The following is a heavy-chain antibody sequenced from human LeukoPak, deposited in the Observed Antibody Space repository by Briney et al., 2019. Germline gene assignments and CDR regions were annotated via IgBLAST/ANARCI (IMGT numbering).Heavy chain of an antibody. CDR3: ASSTIAVAGSGGFDY. V-gene: IGHV4-34*01. J-gene: IGHJ4*02. Sequence: PSETLSLTCAGYGGSFSGYYWSWIRQPPGKGLEWIGEINHSGSTNYNPSLKSRVTISVDTSKNQFSLKLSSVTAADTAVYYCASSTIAVAGSGGFDYWGQGTLVTVSS. CDR2: INHSGST. CDR1: GGSFSGYY. D-gene: IGHD6-19*01.